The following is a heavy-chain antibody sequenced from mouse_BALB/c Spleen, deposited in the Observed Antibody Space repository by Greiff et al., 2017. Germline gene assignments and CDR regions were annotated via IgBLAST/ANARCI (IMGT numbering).Heavy chain of an antibody. CDR2: IRNKANGYTT. J-gene: IGHJ4*01. CDR1: GFTFTDYY. D-gene: IGHD1-1*01. Sequence: EVKLMESGGGLVQPGGSLRLSCATSGFTFTDYYMSWVRQPPGKALEWLGFIRNKANGYTTEYSASVKGRFTISRDNSQSILYLQMNTLRAEDSATYYCARDWDYGSSFYAMDYWGQGTSVTVSS. V-gene: IGHV7-3*02. CDR3: ARDWDYGSSFYAMDY.